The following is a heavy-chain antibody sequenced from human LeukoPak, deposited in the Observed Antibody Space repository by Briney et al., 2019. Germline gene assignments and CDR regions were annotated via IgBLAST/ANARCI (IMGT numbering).Heavy chain of an antibody. CDR2: ISYDGSNK. V-gene: IGHV3-30*03. CDR1: GFTFSSYG. CDR3: ASGELDSLYYFDY. Sequence: GGSLRLSCAASGFTFSSYGMHWVRQAPGKGLEWVAVISYDGSNKYYADSVKGRFTISRDNSKNTMYLQMNSLRPEDTAVYFCASGELDSLYYFDYWGQGTLVTVSS. J-gene: IGHJ4*02. D-gene: IGHD1-1*01.